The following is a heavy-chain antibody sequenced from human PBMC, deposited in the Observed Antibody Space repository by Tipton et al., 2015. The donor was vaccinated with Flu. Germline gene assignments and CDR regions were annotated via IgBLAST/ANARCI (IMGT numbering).Heavy chain of an antibody. CDR2: IYFSGSA. CDR1: GGSISSGGYF. V-gene: IGHV4-31*03. CDR3: ARGDPGVDMTTITGTLDY. J-gene: IGHJ4*02. D-gene: IGHD5-24*01. Sequence: TLSLTCTVSGGSISSGGYFWSWIRQHPGKGLEWIGYIYFSGSAYYSPSLQSRITISVDTSRNQFSLNLNSVTAADTAVYYCARGDPGVDMTTITGTLDYWGQGTLVTVSS.